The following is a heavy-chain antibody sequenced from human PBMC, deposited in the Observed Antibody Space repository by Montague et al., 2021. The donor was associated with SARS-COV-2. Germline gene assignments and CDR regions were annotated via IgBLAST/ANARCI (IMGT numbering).Heavy chain of an antibody. CDR1: GGSISSSSYY. Sequence: SETLSLTCTVSGGSISSSSYYWGWIRQPPGKGLEWIGSIYYSGSTYYNPSLKSRVTISVDTSKNQFSLKLSSVTAADTAVYYCARDARMGMFVEATGGGLDVWGQGTLVTVSS. D-gene: IGHD5-12*01. CDR2: IYYSGST. J-gene: IGHJ4*01. V-gene: IGHV4-39*07. CDR3: ARDARMGMFVEATGGGLDV.